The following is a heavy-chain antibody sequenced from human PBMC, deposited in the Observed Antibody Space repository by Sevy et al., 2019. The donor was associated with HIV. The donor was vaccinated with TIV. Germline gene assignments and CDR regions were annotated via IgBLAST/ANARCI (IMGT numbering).Heavy chain of an antibody. CDR2: IYHSGST. Sequence: SETLSLTCAVSGGSISSGGYYWSWIRQPPGKGLEWIGYIYHSGSTYYNPSLKSRVTISVDRSKNQFSLKLSSVTAADTAVYYCARRRGYSYGYDYWGQGTLVTVSS. CDR1: GGSISSGGYY. CDR3: ARRRGYSYGYDY. J-gene: IGHJ4*02. V-gene: IGHV4-30-2*01. D-gene: IGHD5-18*01.